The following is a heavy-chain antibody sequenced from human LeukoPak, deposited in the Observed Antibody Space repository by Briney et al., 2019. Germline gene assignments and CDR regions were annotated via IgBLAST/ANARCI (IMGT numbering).Heavy chain of an antibody. Sequence: GGPLRLSCAASGFTFSSYAMSWVRQAPGKGLEWVSAISFSGTNTYYADSVKGRFTISRDNSKNTLYLQMNSLRAEDTAVYFCAKEVKAATNWFDPWGQGTLVTVSS. J-gene: IGHJ5*02. D-gene: IGHD6-25*01. CDR1: GFTFSSYA. CDR3: AKEVKAATNWFDP. CDR2: ISFSGTNT. V-gene: IGHV3-23*01.